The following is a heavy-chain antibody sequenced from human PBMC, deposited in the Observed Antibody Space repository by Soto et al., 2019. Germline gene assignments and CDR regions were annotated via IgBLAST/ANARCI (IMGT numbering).Heavy chain of an antibody. CDR3: ARGVGGDFWSGYYSNWFDP. Sequence: SETLSLTCTVSGGSISSYYWSWIRQPPGKGLEWIGYIYYSGSTNYNPSLKSRVTISVDTSKNQFSLKLSSVTAADTAVYYWARGVGGDFWSGYYSNWFDPWGQGTLVTVSS. CDR2: IYYSGST. CDR1: GGSISSYY. J-gene: IGHJ5*02. V-gene: IGHV4-59*01. D-gene: IGHD3-3*01.